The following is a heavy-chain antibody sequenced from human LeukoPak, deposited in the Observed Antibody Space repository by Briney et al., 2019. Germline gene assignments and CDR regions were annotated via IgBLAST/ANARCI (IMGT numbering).Heavy chain of an antibody. J-gene: IGHJ4*02. Sequence: PGRSLRLSCAASGFSFTRHAMHWVRQAPGKGLEPVAVISYDGNRQYYADAVRGRFTISRDNSKNKLYLQMSSLRPDDTAVFYCARGFYFDWLPYYFDYWGQGTLVTVSS. CDR3: ARGFYFDWLPYYFDY. CDR2: ISYDGNRQ. D-gene: IGHD3-9*01. CDR1: GFSFTRHA. V-gene: IGHV3-30*04.